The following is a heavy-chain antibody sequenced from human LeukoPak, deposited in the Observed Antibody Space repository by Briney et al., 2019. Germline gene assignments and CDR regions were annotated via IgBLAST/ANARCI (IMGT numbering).Heavy chain of an antibody. J-gene: IGHJ4*02. Sequence: GASVKVSCKASGYTFTGYYVHWVRQAPGQGLEWMGWINPNSGGTNYAQKFQGRVTMTRDTSISTAYMELSGLRSDDTAVYYCARGTSIAVAGTGYWGQGTLVTVSS. V-gene: IGHV1-2*02. CDR2: INPNSGGT. D-gene: IGHD6-19*01. CDR3: ARGTSIAVAGTGY. CDR1: GYTFTGYY.